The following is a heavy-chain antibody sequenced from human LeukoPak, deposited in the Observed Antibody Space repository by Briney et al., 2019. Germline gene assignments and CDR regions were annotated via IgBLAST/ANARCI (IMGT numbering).Heavy chain of an antibody. D-gene: IGHD2-2*02. Sequence: GGSLRLSCAASGFAVSSNYMSWVRQAPGKGLEWVSVIYSGGSTYYADSVKGRFTISRDNSKNTLYLQMNSLRAEDTAVYYCAREGYCSSTSCYTLGDAFDIWGQGTMVTVSS. CDR1: GFAVSSNY. J-gene: IGHJ3*02. V-gene: IGHV3-53*01. CDR3: AREGYCSSTSCYTLGDAFDI. CDR2: IYSGGST.